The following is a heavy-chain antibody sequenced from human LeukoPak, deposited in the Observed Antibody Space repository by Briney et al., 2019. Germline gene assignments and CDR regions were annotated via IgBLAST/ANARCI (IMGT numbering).Heavy chain of an antibody. CDR2: IYYDGST. J-gene: IGHJ6*03. CDR1: GGSISTYY. Sequence: SETLSLTCTVSGGSISTYYWSWIRQSPGKGLEWIGYIYYDGSTNYNPSLKSRVTISVVTSKNQFSLKLSSVTAAETAVYYCAREGRYRYGYNEYHLYMDIWGKGTTVTVSS. CDR3: AREGRYRYGYNEYHLYMDI. V-gene: IGHV4-59*12. D-gene: IGHD5-18*01.